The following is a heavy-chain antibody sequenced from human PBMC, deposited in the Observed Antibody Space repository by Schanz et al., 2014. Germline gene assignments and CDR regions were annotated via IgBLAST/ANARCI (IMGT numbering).Heavy chain of an antibody. CDR3: VKDDRGDVVVVAANY. J-gene: IGHJ4*02. V-gene: IGHV3-23*01. CDR1: GFTFRSYA. CDR2: VSASGGGP. D-gene: IGHD2-15*01. Sequence: EVQLLASGGGLVQPGGSLRLSCIGSGFTFRSYALGWVRQAPGKGLEWVSLVSASGGGPFYADSVKGRFTISRDNSRNTVYLQMSSLRAEDTAVYYCVKDDRGDVVVVAANYWGQGARVTVS.